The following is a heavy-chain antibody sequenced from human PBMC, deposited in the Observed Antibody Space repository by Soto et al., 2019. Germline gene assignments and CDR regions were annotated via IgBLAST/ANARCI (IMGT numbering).Heavy chain of an antibody. V-gene: IGHV3-23*01. D-gene: IGHD3-22*01. Sequence: GESLKISCAASGFTFSSYAMSWVRQAPGKGLEWVSAISGSGGSTYYADSVKGRFTISRDNSKNTLYLLMNSLRAEDTAVYYCAKIAAGDSSGFDYWGQGTLVTVSS. J-gene: IGHJ4*02. CDR3: AKIAAGDSSGFDY. CDR1: GFTFSSYA. CDR2: ISGSGGST.